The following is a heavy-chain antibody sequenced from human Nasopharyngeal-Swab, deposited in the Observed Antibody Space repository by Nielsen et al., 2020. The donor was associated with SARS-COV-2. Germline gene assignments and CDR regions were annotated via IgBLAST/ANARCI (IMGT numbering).Heavy chain of an antibody. CDR2: IYSGGST. Sequence: PVWVSVIYSGGSTYYADSVKGRFTISRDNSKNTLYLQMNSLRAEDTAVYYCARAYYDFWSGPGYYYYYMDVWGKGTTVTVSS. CDR3: ARAYYDFWSGPGYYYYYMDV. D-gene: IGHD3-3*01. V-gene: IGHV3-53*01. J-gene: IGHJ6*03.